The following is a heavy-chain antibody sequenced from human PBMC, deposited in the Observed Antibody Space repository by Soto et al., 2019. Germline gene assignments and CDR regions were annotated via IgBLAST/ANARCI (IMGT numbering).Heavy chain of an antibody. CDR1: GGSISRSNYN. V-gene: IGHV4-39*01. CDR2: IFYNGNT. D-gene: IGHD2-2*01. Sequence: LTCIVSGGSISRSNYNWGLVRQPPGKGLEWIGSIFYNGNTYYNPSLQSRVFISADTSKNQFSLDLTSVTAADTAVYYCARNAYQLPNFSYYYGMDVWGQGTTVTVSS. CDR3: ARNAYQLPNFSYYYGMDV. J-gene: IGHJ6*02.